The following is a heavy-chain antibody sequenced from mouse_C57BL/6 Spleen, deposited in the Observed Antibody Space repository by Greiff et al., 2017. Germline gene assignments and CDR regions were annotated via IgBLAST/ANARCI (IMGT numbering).Heavy chain of an antibody. D-gene: IGHD1-1*01. J-gene: IGHJ3*01. CDR2: IRSKSNNYAT. CDR3: VRGYYGSSWFAY. Sequence: EVKLVESGGGLVQPKGSLKLSCAASGFSFNTYAMNWVRQAPGKGLEWVARIRSKSNNYATYYADSVKDRFTISRDDSESMLYLQMNNLKTEDTAMYYCVRGYYGSSWFAYWGQGTLVTVSA. CDR1: GFSFNTYA. V-gene: IGHV10-1*01.